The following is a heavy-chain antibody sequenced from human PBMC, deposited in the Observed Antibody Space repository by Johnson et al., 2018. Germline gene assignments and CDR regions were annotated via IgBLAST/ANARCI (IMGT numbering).Heavy chain of an antibody. CDR1: GFTVSSNY. CDR2: IYSGGST. J-gene: IGHJ6*03. CDR3: AKVVSDYYYYYMDV. Sequence: EVQLVESGGGLVQPGGSLRLSCAASGFTVSSNYMSWVRQAPGKGLEWVSVIYSGGSTYYADSVKGRFTIPRDNSKNTLYLQMNSLRDEDTAVYYCAKVVSDYYYYYMDVWGKGTTVTVSS. D-gene: IGHD3-22*01. V-gene: IGHV3-66*02.